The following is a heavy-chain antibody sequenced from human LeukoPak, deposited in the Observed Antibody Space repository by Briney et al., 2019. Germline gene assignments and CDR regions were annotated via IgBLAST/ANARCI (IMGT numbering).Heavy chain of an antibody. Sequence: GGSLRLSCAASGFTFSSYGMHWVRQAPGKGLEWVAVISYDGSNKYYADSVKGRFTISRDNSKNTLYLQMNSLRAEDTAVYYCAKEGYDYVWGSYRYYLDYWGQGTLVTVSS. J-gene: IGHJ4*02. CDR1: GFTFSSYG. D-gene: IGHD3-16*02. CDR2: ISYDGSNK. V-gene: IGHV3-30*18. CDR3: AKEGYDYVWGSYRYYLDY.